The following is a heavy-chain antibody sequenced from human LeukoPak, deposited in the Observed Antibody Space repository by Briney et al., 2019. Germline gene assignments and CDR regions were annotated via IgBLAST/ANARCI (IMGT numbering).Heavy chain of an antibody. J-gene: IGHJ4*02. Sequence: GESLKISCKGSGYSFTSYWIGWVRQIPGKGLEWMGIIYPGDSDTRYNPSFQGQVTISADKSISTAYLQWSSLKASDTAMYYCARHADPDYYDSSGYGFDYWGQGTLVTVSS. V-gene: IGHV5-51*01. CDR3: ARHADPDYYDSSGYGFDY. CDR2: IYPGDSDT. CDR1: GYSFTSYW. D-gene: IGHD3-22*01.